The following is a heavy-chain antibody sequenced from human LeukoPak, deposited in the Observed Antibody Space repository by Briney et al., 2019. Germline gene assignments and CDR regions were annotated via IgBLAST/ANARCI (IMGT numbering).Heavy chain of an antibody. Sequence: PGGSLRLSCAASGFTVSTNYMSWVRQAPGKGLEWVSAISGSGGSTYYADSVKGRFTIPRDNSKNTLYLQMNSLRAGDTAVYYCAKDHYGSGSYYLPLDYWGQGTLVTVSS. CDR1: GFTVSTNY. V-gene: IGHV3-23*01. J-gene: IGHJ4*02. CDR3: AKDHYGSGSYYLPLDY. D-gene: IGHD3-10*01. CDR2: ISGSGGST.